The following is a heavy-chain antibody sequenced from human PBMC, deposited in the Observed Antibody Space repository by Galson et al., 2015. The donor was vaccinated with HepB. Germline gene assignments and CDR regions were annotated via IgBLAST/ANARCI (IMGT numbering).Heavy chain of an antibody. CDR3: TTHYPPRTLWFGESHDDAFDI. Sequence: SLRLSCAASGFTFSNAWMSWVRQAPGKGLEWVGRIKSKTDGGTTDYAAPVKGRFTISRDDSKNTLYLQMNSLKTEDTAVYYCTTHYPPRTLWFGESHDDAFDIWGQGTMVTVSS. J-gene: IGHJ3*02. D-gene: IGHD3-10*01. V-gene: IGHV3-15*01. CDR2: IKSKTDGGTT. CDR1: GFTFSNAW.